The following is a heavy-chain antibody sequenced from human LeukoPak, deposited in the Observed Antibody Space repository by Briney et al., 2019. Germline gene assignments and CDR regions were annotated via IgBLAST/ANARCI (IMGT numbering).Heavy chain of an antibody. J-gene: IGHJ4*02. CDR2: INPNSGGT. CDR3: AREFEGRYNWNDDFDY. CDR1: GYTFTGYY. V-gene: IGHV1-2*02. Sequence: ASVKVSCKASGYTFTGYYMHWVRHAPGQGLEWMVWINPNSGGTNYAQKFQGRVTMTRDTSISTAYMELSRLRSDDTAVYYCAREFEGRYNWNDDFDYWGQGTLVTVSS. D-gene: IGHD1-1*01.